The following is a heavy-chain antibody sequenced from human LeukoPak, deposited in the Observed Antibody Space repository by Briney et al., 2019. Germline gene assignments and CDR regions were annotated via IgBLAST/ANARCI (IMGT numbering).Heavy chain of an antibody. J-gene: IGHJ4*02. V-gene: IGHV1-24*01. Sequence: ASVKVSCKVSGYTLTALSMHCVRQAPGNGVEWRGGFAPEDGETIYAQKFQGRVTMTGHKSTDTAYMELSSLRSEDTAVYYCATGPWAVAGTTGAPFDYWGQGTLVTVSS. CDR2: FAPEDGET. CDR1: GYTLTALS. CDR3: ATGPWAVAGTTGAPFDY. D-gene: IGHD6-19*01.